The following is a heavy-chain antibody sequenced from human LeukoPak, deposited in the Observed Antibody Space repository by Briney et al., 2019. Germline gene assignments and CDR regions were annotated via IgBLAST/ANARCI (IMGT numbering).Heavy chain of an antibody. CDR3: TTAKTRLDAFDL. CDR2: IKSTGDGGTA. V-gene: IGHV3-15*07. D-gene: IGHD5-12*01. Sequence: GGSLRLSCAASGFIFSNVWMNWVRQAPGKGLEWVGRIKSTGDGGTADNAAPVKGRFTISRDDFRNTLYLQMNSLKTEDTAVYYCTTAKTRLDAFDLWGQGTMVTVSS. J-gene: IGHJ3*01. CDR1: GFIFSNVW.